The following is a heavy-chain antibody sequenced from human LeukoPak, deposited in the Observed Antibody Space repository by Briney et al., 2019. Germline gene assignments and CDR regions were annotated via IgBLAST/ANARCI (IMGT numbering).Heavy chain of an antibody. Sequence: GGSLRLSCAASGFTVSSNYMSWVRQAPGKGLECVSVIYSGGSTYYADSVKGRFTISRDNSKNTLYLQMNSLRAEYTAVYYCASGSGSYRTPYYYMDVWGTGTTVTVSS. CDR3: ASGSGSYRTPYYYMDV. CDR1: GFTVSSNY. CDR2: IYSGGST. J-gene: IGHJ6*03. D-gene: IGHD3-10*01. V-gene: IGHV3-53*01.